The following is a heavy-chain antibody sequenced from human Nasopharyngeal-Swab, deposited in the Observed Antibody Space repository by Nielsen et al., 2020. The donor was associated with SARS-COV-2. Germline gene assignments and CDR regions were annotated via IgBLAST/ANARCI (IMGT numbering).Heavy chain of an antibody. J-gene: IGHJ4*02. CDR3: ARVFGWELLRDGFDY. CDR2: IKQDGSEK. V-gene: IGHV3-7*01. CDR1: GFTFSSYW. D-gene: IGHD1-26*01. Sequence: ESLKISCAASGFTFSSYWMSWVRQAPGKGLEWVANIKQDGSEKYYVDSVKGRFTISRDNAKNSLYQQMNSLRAEDTAVYYCARVFGWELLRDGFDYWGQGTLVTVSS.